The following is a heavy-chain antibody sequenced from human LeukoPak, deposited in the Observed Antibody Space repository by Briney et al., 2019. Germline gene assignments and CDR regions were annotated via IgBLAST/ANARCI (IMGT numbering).Heavy chain of an antibody. CDR1: GFTFSSYA. D-gene: IGHD6-19*01. J-gene: IGHJ4*02. CDR3: AKYRGSGWYFDY. V-gene: IGHV3-23*01. CDR2: ISSSSDST. Sequence: PGGSLRLSCAASGFTFSSYAMSWARQAPGKGLEWVSTISSSSDSTYYADSVKGRFTISRDNSKSTLYLQMNSLRAEDTAVYNCAKYRGSGWYFDYWGQGTLVTVSS.